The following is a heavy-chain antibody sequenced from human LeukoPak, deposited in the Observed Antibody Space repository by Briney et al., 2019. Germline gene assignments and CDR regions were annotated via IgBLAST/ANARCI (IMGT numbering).Heavy chain of an antibody. V-gene: IGHV4-59*01. Sequence: SETLSLTCTVSGGSISSYYWSWIRQPPGKGLEWMGYIYYSGSTNYNPSLKSRVTISVDTSKNQCSLKLSSVTAADTAVYYCARVSSGWHSPFDYWGQGSLVTLSS. CDR3: ARVSSGWHSPFDY. CDR2: IYYSGST. CDR1: GGSISSYY. D-gene: IGHD6-19*01. J-gene: IGHJ4*02.